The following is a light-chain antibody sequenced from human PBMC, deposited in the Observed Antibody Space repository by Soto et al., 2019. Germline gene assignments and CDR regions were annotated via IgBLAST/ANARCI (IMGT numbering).Light chain of an antibody. Sequence: SYELTQPPSVSVAPGQTARITCGGTNIGRKSVHWYQHKPGQAPVLVVYADSDRPSGIPERFSGSNSGNTAALTISRVEAGDEADYYCQVWDGSHAPPAVFGSGTKLTVL. CDR3: QVWDGSHAPPAV. CDR2: ADS. J-gene: IGLJ1*01. CDR1: NIGRKS. V-gene: IGLV3-21*02.